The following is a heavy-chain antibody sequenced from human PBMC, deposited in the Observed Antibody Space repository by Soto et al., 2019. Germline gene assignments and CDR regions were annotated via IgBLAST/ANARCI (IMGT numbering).Heavy chain of an antibody. D-gene: IGHD2-15*01. CDR2: INPNSGGT. J-gene: IGHJ5*02. CDR1: GYTFTGYY. CDR3: ASGYCSGGSCYSPRGNNWFDP. Sequence: QVQLVQSGAEVKKPGASVKVYCKASGYTFTGYYMHWVRQAPGQGLEWMGWINPNSGGTNYAQKFQGRVTLTRDTSISTAYMELSRLRSDDTAVYYCASGYCSGGSCYSPRGNNWFDPWGQGTLVTVSS. V-gene: IGHV1-2*02.